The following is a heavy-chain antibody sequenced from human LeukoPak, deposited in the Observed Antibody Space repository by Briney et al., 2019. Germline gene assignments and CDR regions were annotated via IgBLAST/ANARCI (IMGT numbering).Heavy chain of an antibody. Sequence: GGSLRLSCAASGFTFSSYAMHWVRQAPARGLEWVAVISYDGSNKYYADSVKGRFTISRDNSKNTLYLQMNSLRAEDTAVYYCARDRKGALNYGMDVWGQGTTVTVSS. V-gene: IGHV3-30*04. CDR2: ISYDGSNK. CDR1: GFTFSSYA. J-gene: IGHJ6*02. CDR3: ARDRKGALNYGMDV.